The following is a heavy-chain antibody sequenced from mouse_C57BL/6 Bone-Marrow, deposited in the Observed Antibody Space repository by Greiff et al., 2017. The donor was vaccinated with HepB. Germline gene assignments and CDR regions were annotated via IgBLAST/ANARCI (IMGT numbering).Heavy chain of an antibody. V-gene: IGHV5-4*03. D-gene: IGHD2-12*01. J-gene: IGHJ4*01. CDR1: GFTFSSYA. CDR2: ISDGGSYT. CDR3: ARVTDAMDY. Sequence: DVKLVESGGGLVKPGGSLKLSCAASGFTFSSYAMSWVRQTPEKRLEWVATISDGGSYTYYPDNVKGRFTISRDNAKNNLYLQMSHLKSEDTAMYYCARVTDAMDYWGQGTSVTVSS.